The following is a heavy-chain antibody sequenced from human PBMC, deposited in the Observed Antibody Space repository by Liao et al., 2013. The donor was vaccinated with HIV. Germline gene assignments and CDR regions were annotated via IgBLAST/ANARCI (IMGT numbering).Heavy chain of an antibody. CDR1: GGSFSAYY. CDR2: ISHSGNT. CDR3: ARVSSAPSYYYYFMDV. J-gene: IGHJ6*03. V-gene: IGHV4-34*01. D-gene: IGHD6-6*01. Sequence: QVQLQQWGTGLLKPSETLSLTCAVYGGSFSAYYWSWIRQPPGKGLEWIAEISHSGNTNSNPYLKSRVSMSVDTSKNQFSLRLTSMTAADTAVYYCARVSSAPSYYYYFMDVWGQGTTVTVSS.